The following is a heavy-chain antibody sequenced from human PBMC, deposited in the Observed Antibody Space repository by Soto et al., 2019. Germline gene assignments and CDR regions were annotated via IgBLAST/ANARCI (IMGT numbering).Heavy chain of an antibody. CDR1: GFTFSSYG. J-gene: IGHJ3*02. CDR2: ISYDGSNK. Sequence: GGSLRLSCAASGFTFSSYGMHWVRQAPGKGLEWVAVISYDGSNKYYADSVKGRFTISRDNSKNTLYLQMNSLRAEDTAVYYCAKGNYIWGSYRDDAFDIWGQGTMVTVSS. D-gene: IGHD3-16*02. V-gene: IGHV3-30*18. CDR3: AKGNYIWGSYRDDAFDI.